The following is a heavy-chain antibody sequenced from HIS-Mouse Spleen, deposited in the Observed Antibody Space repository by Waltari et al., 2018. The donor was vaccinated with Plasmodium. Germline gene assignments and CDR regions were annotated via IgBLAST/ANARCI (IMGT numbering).Heavy chain of an antibody. D-gene: IGHD6-13*01. CDR1: GFTFSSYW. J-gene: IGHJ2*01. CDR3: ASSWYWYFDL. CDR2: IKQDGSEK. V-gene: IGHV3-7*01. Sequence: EVQLVESGGGLVQPGGSLRLSCAASGFTFSSYWMSWVRQAPGKGREGVGNIKQDGSEKNYGDSVKGRFTISRDNAKNSLYLQMNSLRAEDTAVYYCASSWYWYFDLWGRGTLVTVSS.